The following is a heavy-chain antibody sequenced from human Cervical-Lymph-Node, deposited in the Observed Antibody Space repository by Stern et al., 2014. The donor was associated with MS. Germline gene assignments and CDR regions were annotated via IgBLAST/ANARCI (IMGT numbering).Heavy chain of an antibody. CDR1: GFTFDDYA. CDR2: INWSGDNI. J-gene: IGHJ4*02. Sequence: EVQLEESGGGVVRPGGSLRLSCAASGFTFDDYAMSWVRQYPGTGLEWVANINWSGDNIHYAVSVKGRFNISRDNPKNSLYVQINSLRGEDTAFYYCARIGGAGTFDYWGRGTLVTVSS. V-gene: IGHV3-20*04. CDR3: ARIGGAGTFDY. D-gene: IGHD1-14*01.